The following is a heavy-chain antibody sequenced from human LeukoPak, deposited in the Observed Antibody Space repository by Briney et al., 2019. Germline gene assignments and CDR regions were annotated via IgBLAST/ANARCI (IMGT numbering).Heavy chain of an antibody. J-gene: IGHJ4*02. Sequence: SQTLSLTCTVSGGSISSGGHYWSWIRQHPAKGLEWIGYIYYSGSAYYNPSLESRVTISIDTSKNQFSLKLTSVTAADAAVYFCARGTLRLFDYWGQGTLVTVSS. CDR1: GGSISSGGHY. V-gene: IGHV4-31*03. D-gene: IGHD5/OR15-5a*01. CDR3: ARGTLRLFDY. CDR2: IYYSGSA.